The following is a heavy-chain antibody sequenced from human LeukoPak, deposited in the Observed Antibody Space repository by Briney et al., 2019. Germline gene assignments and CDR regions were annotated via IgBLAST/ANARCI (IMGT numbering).Heavy chain of an antibody. D-gene: IGHD6-19*01. V-gene: IGHV4-59*01. CDR2: IYYSGST. J-gene: IGHJ6*02. CDR1: GESLNSYY. CDR3: ARARGYSPYSSGWYLETDYYYGMDV. Sequence: SETLSLTCAVYGESLNSYYWSWIRQAPGKGLEWIGYIYYSGSTNYNPSLKSRVTISVDTSKNQFSLKLSSVTAADTAVYYCARARGYSPYSSGWYLETDYYYGMDVWGQGTTVTVS.